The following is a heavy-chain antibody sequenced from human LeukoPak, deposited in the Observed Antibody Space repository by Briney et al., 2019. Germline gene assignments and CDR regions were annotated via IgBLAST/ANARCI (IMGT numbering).Heavy chain of an antibody. J-gene: IGHJ6*02. V-gene: IGHV1-2*02. CDR1: EYTFTDNY. Sequence: ASVKVSCKASEYTFTDNYIQWVRQAPGQGLEWMGWINPNSGGANSAQKFQGRVTMTRDTSVSTAYMELSRLRSDDTAVYYCARDHCTSSGCYEYYYYGMDVWGQGTTVTVSS. CDR2: INPNSGGA. D-gene: IGHD2-2*01. CDR3: ARDHCTSSGCYEYYYYGMDV.